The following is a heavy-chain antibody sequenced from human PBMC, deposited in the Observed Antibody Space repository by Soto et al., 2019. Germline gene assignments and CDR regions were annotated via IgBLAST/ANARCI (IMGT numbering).Heavy chain of an antibody. Sequence: SETLSLTCTVSGGSMRGYSWSWIRQPPGKGLEWIGYIYYSGSTNYNPSLKSRVTISVDTSKNQFSLKLSSVTAADTAVYYCARGWGGYFQHWGQGTLVTVS. CDR1: GGSMRGYS. D-gene: IGHD7-27*01. J-gene: IGHJ1*01. CDR2: IYYSGST. CDR3: ARGWGGYFQH. V-gene: IGHV4-59*01.